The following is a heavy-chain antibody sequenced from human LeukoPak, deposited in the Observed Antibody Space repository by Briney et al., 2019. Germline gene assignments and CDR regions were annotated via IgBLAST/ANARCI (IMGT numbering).Heavy chain of an antibody. J-gene: IGHJ5*02. CDR3: ARIGPINWFDP. Sequence: SETLSLTCTVSGGSISSYYWGWIRQPPGKGLEWIGGIYHSGSTYYNPSLKSRVTISLDTSKNQFSLKLSSVTAADTAVYYCARIGPINWFDPWGQGTLVTVSS. D-gene: IGHD2-21*01. V-gene: IGHV4-39*07. CDR1: GGSISSYY. CDR2: IYHSGST.